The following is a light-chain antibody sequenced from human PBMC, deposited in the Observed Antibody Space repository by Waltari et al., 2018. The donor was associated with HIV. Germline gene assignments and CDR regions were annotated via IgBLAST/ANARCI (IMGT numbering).Light chain of an antibody. J-gene: IGKJ3*01. CDR3: MQALVTPT. CDR2: LAS. CDR1: QSLLHRNGYNY. Sequence: EIVMTQSPLSLSVTPGEAAFISCNSSQSLLHRNGYNYLDWYLQKSGQSPQVLIYLASNRAAGVPDRCSGSGSGTDFTLKISRVEAEDAGTYYCMQALVTPTFGPGTKVDVK. V-gene: IGKV2-28*01.